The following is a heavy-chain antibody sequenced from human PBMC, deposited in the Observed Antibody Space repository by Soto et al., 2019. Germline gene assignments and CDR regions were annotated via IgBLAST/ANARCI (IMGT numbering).Heavy chain of an antibody. V-gene: IGHV1-69*02. CDR1: GGTFSSYT. CDR2: IIPILGIA. CDR3: RFYGDYAYPDY. Sequence: SVKVSCKASGGTFSSYTISWVRQAPGQGLEWMGRIIPILGIANYAQKFQGRVTITADKSTSTAYMELSSLRSEDTAVYYCRFYGDYAYPDYWGQGTLVTVSS. D-gene: IGHD4-17*01. J-gene: IGHJ4*02.